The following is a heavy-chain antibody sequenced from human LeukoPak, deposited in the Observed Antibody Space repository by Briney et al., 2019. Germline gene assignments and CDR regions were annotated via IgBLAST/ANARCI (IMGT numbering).Heavy chain of an antibody. D-gene: IGHD3-22*01. V-gene: IGHV4-61*02. CDR1: GGSISSNTYY. Sequence: SETLSLTCTVSGGSISSNTYYWGWIRQPAGKGLEWIGRIYTSGSTNYNPSLKSRVTISVDTSKSQFSLKLRSVTAADTAVYYCARDLHDSSGYYSRYYYYYYMDVWGKGTTVTISS. J-gene: IGHJ6*03. CDR3: ARDLHDSSGYYSRYYYYYYMDV. CDR2: IYTSGST.